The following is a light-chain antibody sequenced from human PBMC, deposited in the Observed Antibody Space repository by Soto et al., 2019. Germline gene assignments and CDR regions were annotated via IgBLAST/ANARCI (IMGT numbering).Light chain of an antibody. V-gene: IGKV1-5*01. CDR3: QQYNHYWT. J-gene: IGKJ1*01. CDR1: QTITRW. Sequence: DIQMTQSPSTLSASVGDRVTITCRASQTITRWMAWYQQKPGKAPKLLIYDASTLESGVPSRFSGSRSGTEFTLTISSPQPDDFATYYCQQYNHYWTFGQGTKVDIK. CDR2: DAS.